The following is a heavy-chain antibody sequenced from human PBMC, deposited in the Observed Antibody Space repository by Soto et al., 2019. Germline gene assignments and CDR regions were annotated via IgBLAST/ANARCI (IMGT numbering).Heavy chain of an antibody. Sequence: QVELVQSGVEVQKPGASVKVSCKASGYTFTNHGLSCVRQSPGQGLEWMGWITASNGDTNYAQKFLGRVTVTTDTSTSTGYMELRSRKSEDTAVYYCARRVRGYKIDYSYYLDVWGKGATVTVSS. CDR1: GYTFTNHG. CDR2: ITASNGDT. D-gene: IGHD3-10*01. CDR3: ARRVRGYKIDYSYYLDV. V-gene: IGHV1-18*04. J-gene: IGHJ6*03.